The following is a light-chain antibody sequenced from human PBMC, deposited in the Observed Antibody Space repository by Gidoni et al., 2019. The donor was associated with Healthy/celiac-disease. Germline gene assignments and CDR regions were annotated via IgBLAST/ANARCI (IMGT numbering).Light chain of an antibody. CDR3: QQSYSTPFT. V-gene: IGKV1-39*01. CDR1: QSISSY. CDR2: AAS. J-gene: IGKJ4*01. Sequence: DIQMHQSPSSLSASAGDRVTITCRASQSISSYLNWYQQKPGKAPKLLIYAASSLQSGVPSKFSGSGSGTDFTLTISSLQPEDFATYYCQQSYSTPFTFGGGTKVEIK.